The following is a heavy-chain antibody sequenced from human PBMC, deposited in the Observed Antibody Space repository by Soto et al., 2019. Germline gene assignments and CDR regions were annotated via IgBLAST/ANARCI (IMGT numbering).Heavy chain of an antibody. CDR1: GGSISSGGYY. D-gene: IGHD4-17*01. V-gene: IGHV4-31*03. Sequence: SETLSLTCTVSGGSISSGGYYWSWIRQHPGKGLEWIGYIYYSGSTYYNPSLKSRVTMSVDTSKNQFSLKLSSVTAADTAVYYWARSSDDYGDYGGIDYWGQGTLVTVS. CDR3: ARSSDDYGDYGGIDY. J-gene: IGHJ4*02. CDR2: IYYSGST.